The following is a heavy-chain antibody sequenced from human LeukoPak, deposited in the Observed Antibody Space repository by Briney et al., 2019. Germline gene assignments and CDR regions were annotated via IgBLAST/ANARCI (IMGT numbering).Heavy chain of an antibody. D-gene: IGHD6-13*01. CDR3: AREGIAAAGRPFDY. Sequence: VASVKVSCKASGGTFSSYAISWVRQAPGQGLEWMGGIIPIFGTANYAQKFQGRVTITADESTSTAYMELSSLRSEDTAVYYCAREGIAAAGRPFDYWGQGTLVTVSS. CDR1: GGTFSSYA. CDR2: IIPIFGTA. J-gene: IGHJ4*02. V-gene: IGHV1-69*13.